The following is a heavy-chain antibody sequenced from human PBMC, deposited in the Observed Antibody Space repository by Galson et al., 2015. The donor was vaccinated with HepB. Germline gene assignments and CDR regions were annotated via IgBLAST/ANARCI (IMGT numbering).Heavy chain of an antibody. CDR3: AKAVAYYYDSSGYYSN. J-gene: IGHJ4*02. Sequence: SLRLSCAASGFTFSSYAMNWVRRAPGKGLEWVSAISGSGGSTDYADSVKGRFTISRDNSKKTLYLQMNSLRAEDTAVYYCAKAVAYYYDSSGYYSNWGQGTLVTVSS. CDR2: ISGSGGST. V-gene: IGHV3-23*01. CDR1: GFTFSSYA. D-gene: IGHD3-22*01.